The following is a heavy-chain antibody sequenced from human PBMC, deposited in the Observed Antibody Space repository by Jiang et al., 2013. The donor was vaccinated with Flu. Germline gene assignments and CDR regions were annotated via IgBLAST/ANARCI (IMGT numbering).Heavy chain of an antibody. D-gene: IGHD3-10*01. J-gene: IGHJ5*02. CDR2: ISGSGGST. CDR1: GFTFSSYA. V-gene: IGHV3-23*04. Sequence: LVESGGGLVQPGRSLRLSCAASGFTFSSYAMSWVRQAPGKGLEWVSAISGSGGSTYYTDSVKGRFTISRDNSKNTLYLQMNSLRAEDTAVYYCAKACRTYYYGSGSYLRWFDPWGQGTLVTVSS. CDR3: AKACRTYYYGSGSYLRWFDP.